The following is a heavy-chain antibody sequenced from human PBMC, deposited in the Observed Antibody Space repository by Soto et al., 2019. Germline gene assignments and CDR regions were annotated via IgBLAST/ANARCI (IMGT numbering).Heavy chain of an antibody. Sequence: SGTLSLTCTFSGASITSGGYYWRWIRQPPGKGLEWIGYIYYSGSTNYNPSLKSRVTISVDTSKNQFSLKLSSVTAADTAVYYCARGTSGFLESMWGQGTLVTVSS. CDR1: GASITSGGYY. D-gene: IGHD1-1*01. CDR2: IYYSGST. CDR3: ARGTSGFLESM. J-gene: IGHJ4*02. V-gene: IGHV4-61*08.